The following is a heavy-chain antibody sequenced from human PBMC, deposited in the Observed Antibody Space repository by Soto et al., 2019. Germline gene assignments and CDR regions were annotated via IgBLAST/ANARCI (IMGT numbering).Heavy chain of an antibody. CDR1: GFTFTSSA. V-gene: IGHV1-58*01. J-gene: IGHJ4*02. Sequence: RASVKVSCKASGFTFTSSAVQWVRQARGQRLEWIGWIVVGSGNTNYAQKFQERVTITRDMSTSTAYMELSSLRSEDTAVYYCAAATYYYDSSGYPLDYWGQGTPVTVSS. CDR2: IVVGSGNT. CDR3: AAATYYYDSSGYPLDY. D-gene: IGHD3-22*01.